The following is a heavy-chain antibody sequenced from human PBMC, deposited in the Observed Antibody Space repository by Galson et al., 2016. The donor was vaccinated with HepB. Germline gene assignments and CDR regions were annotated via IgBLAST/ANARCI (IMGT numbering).Heavy chain of an antibody. J-gene: IGHJ4*02. CDR1: GFTFSNYA. CDR3: AKDLLGAYDDSSGYKDH. Sequence: SLRLSCAASGFTFSNYAMSWVRQAPGKGLEWVSVIGASGGDTYYADSVKGRFTISRDNSKNTLYLQMNSLRAEDTAVYYSAKDLLGAYDDSSGYKDHWGQGALVTVSS. V-gene: IGHV3-23*01. D-gene: IGHD3-22*01. CDR2: IGASGGDT.